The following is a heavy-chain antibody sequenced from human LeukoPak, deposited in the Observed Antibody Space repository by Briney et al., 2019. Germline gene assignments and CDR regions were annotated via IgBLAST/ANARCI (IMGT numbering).Heavy chain of an antibody. CDR2: IYYSGST. J-gene: IGHJ5*02. CDR1: GGSISSSSYY. V-gene: IGHV4-39*07. D-gene: IGHD3-10*01. CDR3: AREVELWLGELLCWFDP. Sequence: SETLSLTCTVSGGSISSSSYYWCWIRQPPGKGLEWRGSIYYSGSTYYNPSLNSRVTISVDTSKNQFSLTLRSVTAADTAVYYCAREVELWLGELLCWFDPWGQGTLVSVCS.